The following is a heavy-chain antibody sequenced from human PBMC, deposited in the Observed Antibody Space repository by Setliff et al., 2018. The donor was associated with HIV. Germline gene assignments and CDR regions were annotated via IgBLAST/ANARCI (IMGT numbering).Heavy chain of an antibody. CDR1: GYSFTGYY. D-gene: IGHD6-19*01. CDR2: INPNSGAT. V-gene: IGHV1-2*02. CDR3: ARGGEIALAAHRRWLDS. Sequence: ASVKVSCKASGYSFTGYYIHWVRQAPEQGLEWMGWINPNSGATNYAQKFEDKVTMTRDTSLSTGYMNLSRLRSDDTAVYYCARGGEIALAAHRRWLDSWGQGTQVTVSS. J-gene: IGHJ5*01.